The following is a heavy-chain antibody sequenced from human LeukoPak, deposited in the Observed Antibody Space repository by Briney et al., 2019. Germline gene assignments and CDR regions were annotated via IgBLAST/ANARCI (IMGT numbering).Heavy chain of an antibody. CDR3: ARESYDSSGYYFDY. J-gene: IGHJ4*02. Sequence: SETLSLTCTVSGGSISSYYWSWIRQPPGKGLGWIGYIYYSGSTNYNPSLKCRVTISVDTSKNQFSLRLSSVTAADTAVYYCARESYDSSGYYFDYWGQGTLVTVSS. V-gene: IGHV4-59*01. D-gene: IGHD3-22*01. CDR2: IYYSGST. CDR1: GGSISSYY.